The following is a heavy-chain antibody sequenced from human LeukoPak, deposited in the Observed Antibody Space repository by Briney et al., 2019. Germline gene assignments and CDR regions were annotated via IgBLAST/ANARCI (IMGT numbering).Heavy chain of an antibody. J-gene: IGHJ4*02. CDR1: GGSFSSYY. D-gene: IGHD3-3*01. V-gene: IGHV4-59*05. Sequence: SETLSLTCTVSGGSFSSYYWRWIRQPPGKGLEWIGSIYYSGTTYYNPSLKSRVTISVDTSKIQFSLKLSSVAATDTAVYFCAGLRFDFWSGYTHPYFDYWGQGTLVTVSS. CDR3: AGLRFDFWSGYTHPYFDY. CDR2: IYYSGTT.